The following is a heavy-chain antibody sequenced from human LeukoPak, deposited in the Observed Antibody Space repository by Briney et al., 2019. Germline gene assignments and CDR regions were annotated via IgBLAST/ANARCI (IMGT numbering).Heavy chain of an antibody. J-gene: IGHJ4*02. CDR3: SRDDGPFGGVRFDH. V-gene: IGHV1-18*01. CDR1: GYTFTAYG. D-gene: IGHD3-16*01. CDR2: ISANNGNT. Sequence: GASVKVSCKASGYTFTAYGISWERQAPGQGLEWMGWISANNGNTNYAQKVQGRVTMTRDTSTSTAYMELRSLRYDDTAVYYCSRDDGPFGGVRFDHWGQGTLVTVSS.